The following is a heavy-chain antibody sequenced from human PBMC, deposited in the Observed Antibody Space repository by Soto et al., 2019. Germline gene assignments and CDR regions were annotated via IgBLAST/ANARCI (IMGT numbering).Heavy chain of an antibody. CDR2: IYHSGNT. D-gene: IGHD5-18*01. CDR3: ARHEWLQLWLVTEY. V-gene: IGHV4-39*01. CDR1: GDSIGSSTNY. J-gene: IGHJ4*02. Sequence: SETLSLTCIVSGDSIGSSTNYWGWIRQPPGKGLEWIGTIYHSGNTYYNPTLKSRVAISVDMSKNQFSLRLNSVTAADTDVYDCARHEWLQLWLVTEYWGQGALVTVSS.